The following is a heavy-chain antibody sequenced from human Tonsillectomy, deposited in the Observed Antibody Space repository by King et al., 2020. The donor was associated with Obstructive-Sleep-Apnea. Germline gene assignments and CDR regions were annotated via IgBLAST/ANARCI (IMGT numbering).Heavy chain of an antibody. CDR2: IRYDGNNK. D-gene: IGHD3-10*01. V-gene: IGHV3-30*02. Sequence: VQLVESGGGVVQPGRSLRVSCAASGFTFSSYGMHWVRQAPGKGLQWVAFIRYDGNNKYYADSVKGRFTISRDNSKNTLYLQMNSLRAEDTAVYYCAKDLPYYFGSGTFSWGQGTLVTVSS. CDR1: GFTFSSYG. CDR3: AKDLPYYFGSGTFS. J-gene: IGHJ4*02.